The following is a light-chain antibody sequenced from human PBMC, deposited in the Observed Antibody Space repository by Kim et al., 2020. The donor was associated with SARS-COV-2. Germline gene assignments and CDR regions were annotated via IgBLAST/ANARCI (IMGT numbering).Light chain of an antibody. CDR1: SSNVGLHF. CDR2: NDN. Sequence: SVIISCSGSSSNVGLHFVHWYQQLPGTAPKVLIYNDNQRPSGVPDRFSGSRSGTSASLAISGLQSEDEADYYCATWDVSLNGWVFGGGTQLTVL. CDR3: ATWDVSLNGWV. V-gene: IGLV1-44*01. J-gene: IGLJ3*02.